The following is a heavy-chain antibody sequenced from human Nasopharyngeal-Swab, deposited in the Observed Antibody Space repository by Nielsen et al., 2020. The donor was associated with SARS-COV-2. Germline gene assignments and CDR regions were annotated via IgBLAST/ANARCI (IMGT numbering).Heavy chain of an antibody. V-gene: IGHV4-4*02. CDR1: GRSITGSDW. J-gene: IGHJ4*02. CDR2: TSPDGAT. D-gene: IGHD3-16*01. Sequence: LSLTCTVSGRSITGSDWWSWVRQPPGKGLEWIGETSPDGATNDTPSLKSRVVVSVDRSNNQFSLRLNSVTAADTAVYYCASSSSEKRGHDSWGQGTLVTVSS. CDR3: ASSSSEKRGHDS.